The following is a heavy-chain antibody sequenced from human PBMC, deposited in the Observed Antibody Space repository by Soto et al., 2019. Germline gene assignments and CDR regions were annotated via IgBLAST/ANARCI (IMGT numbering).Heavy chain of an antibody. CDR1: GFTFSSYG. J-gene: IGHJ4*02. Sequence: GGSLRLSCAASGFTFSSYGMHWVRQAPGKGLEWVAVISYDGSNKYYADSVKGRFTISRDNSKNTLYLQMNSLRAEDTAVYYCAKLSYYYDSSGYSFDYWGQGTLVTVSS. V-gene: IGHV3-30*18. CDR2: ISYDGSNK. D-gene: IGHD3-22*01. CDR3: AKLSYYYDSSGYSFDY.